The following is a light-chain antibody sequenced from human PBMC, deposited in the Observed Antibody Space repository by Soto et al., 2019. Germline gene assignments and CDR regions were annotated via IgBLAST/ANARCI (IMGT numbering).Light chain of an antibody. J-gene: IGLJ1*01. CDR2: DNT. CDR3: QSYDNSLRGYV. CDR1: NSNLGAGYD. V-gene: IGLV1-40*01. Sequence: QSVLTQPPSASGAPGQRVSISCTGSNSNLGAGYDVQWYQHLPGTAPTLLIYDNTNRPSGVPDRFSGSKAGTSASLAISTLQSEDEADYYCQSYDNSLRGYVFGPGTKVTVL.